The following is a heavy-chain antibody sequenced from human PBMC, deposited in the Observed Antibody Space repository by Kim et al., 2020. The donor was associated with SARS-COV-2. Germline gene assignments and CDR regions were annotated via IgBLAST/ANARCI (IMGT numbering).Heavy chain of an antibody. CDR3: AKKEPTTVSMDV. CDR1: GFTFSSYG. CDR2: ISYDGSNK. Sequence: GGSLRLSCAASGFTFSSYGMHWVRQAPGKGLEWVAVISYDGSNKYYADSVKGRFTISRDNSKNTLYLQMNSLRAEDTAVYYCAKKEPTTVSMDVWGRGTT. J-gene: IGHJ6*02. V-gene: IGHV3-30*18. D-gene: IGHD4-17*01.